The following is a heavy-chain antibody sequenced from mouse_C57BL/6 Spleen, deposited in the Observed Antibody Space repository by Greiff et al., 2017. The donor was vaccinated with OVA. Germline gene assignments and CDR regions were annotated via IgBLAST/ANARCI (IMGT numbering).Heavy chain of an antibody. D-gene: IGHD1-1*01. CDR3: ARSNYGSSYGSFWYFDV. V-gene: IGHV1-72*01. CDR2: IDPNSGGT. Sequence: QVQLKQPGAELVKPGASVKLSCKASGYTFTSYWMHWVKQRPGRGLEWIGRIDPNSGGTKYNEKFKSKATLTVDKPSSTAYMQLSSLTSEDSAVYYCARSNYGSSYGSFWYFDVWGTGTTVTVSS. CDR1: GYTFTSYW. J-gene: IGHJ1*03.